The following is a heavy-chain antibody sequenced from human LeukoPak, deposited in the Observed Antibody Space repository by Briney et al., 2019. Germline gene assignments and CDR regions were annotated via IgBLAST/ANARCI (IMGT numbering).Heavy chain of an antibody. CDR1: GFSFSSYG. D-gene: IGHD6-6*01. V-gene: IGHV3-30*02. J-gene: IGHJ4*02. CDR2: IRSDGSNK. Sequence: PGGSLRLSCAGSGFSFSSYGMHWVRQAPGKGLEWMAFIRSDGSNKYYADSVKGRFTISRDNSKNTLYLQMNSLRAEDTAVYYCAKFDYGQLGYWGQGTLVTVSS. CDR3: AKFDYGQLGY.